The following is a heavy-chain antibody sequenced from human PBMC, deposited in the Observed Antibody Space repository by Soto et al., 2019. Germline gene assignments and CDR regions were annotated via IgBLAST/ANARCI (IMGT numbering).Heavy chain of an antibody. V-gene: IGHV1-18*04. CDR1: GYTFTSYA. J-gene: IGHJ4*02. CDR3: ARDQTVLDY. CDR2: ISAYSGNT. Sequence: QVQLVQSGAEVKKPGASVKVSCKASGYTFTSYAFNWVRQAPGQGLEWMGWISAYSGNTNYAQKFQGRVTMTTDTSTCTAYMELRRLRSDDTAVYYCARDQTVLDYWGQGTLVTVSS. D-gene: IGHD4-17*01.